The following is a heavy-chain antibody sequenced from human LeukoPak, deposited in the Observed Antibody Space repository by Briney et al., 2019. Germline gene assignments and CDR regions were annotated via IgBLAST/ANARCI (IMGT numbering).Heavy chain of an antibody. V-gene: IGHV4-61*01. CDR3: ARHGPTMVRGSPYYYYYYGMDV. D-gene: IGHD3-10*01. CDR1: GGSIASDNYF. CDR2: IYYSGST. J-gene: IGHJ6*02. Sequence: SQTLSLTCTVSGGSIASDNYFWSWIPQPPGKGLEWIGYIYYSGSTNYNPSLKSRVTISVDTSKNQFSLKLSTVTAADTAVYYCARHGPTMVRGSPYYYYYYGMDVWGQGTTVTVSS.